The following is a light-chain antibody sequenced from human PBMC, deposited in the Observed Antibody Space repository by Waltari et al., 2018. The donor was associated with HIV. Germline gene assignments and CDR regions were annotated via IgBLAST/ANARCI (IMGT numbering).Light chain of an antibody. J-gene: IGKJ4*01. V-gene: IGKV3-20*01. CDR1: QTVNNNF. CDR2: DAS. Sequence: DIVLSQSPATLSLSPGDRATLSCRASQTVNNNFLNWYQQKHGQSPRLLISDASAWAAGIPDRFSASGSGTDFTLTINRLEPEDSAVYYCQQYGSSPLTFGGGTKVEI. CDR3: QQYGSSPLT.